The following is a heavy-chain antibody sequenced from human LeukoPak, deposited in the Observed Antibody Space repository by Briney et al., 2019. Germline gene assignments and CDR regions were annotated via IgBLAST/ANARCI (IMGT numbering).Heavy chain of an antibody. CDR2: IKQDGSEK. V-gene: IGHV3-7*03. J-gene: IGHJ3*02. CDR3: AKDKDGDYVLLPHAFDI. D-gene: IGHD4-17*01. CDR1: GFSFSNYW. Sequence: QTGGSLRLSCAASGFSFSNYWMNWVRQAPGKGLEWVANIKQDGSEKYYVDSVKGRFTISRDNAKNSLYLQMNSLRAEDTALYYCAKDKDGDYVLLPHAFDIWGQGTMVTVSS.